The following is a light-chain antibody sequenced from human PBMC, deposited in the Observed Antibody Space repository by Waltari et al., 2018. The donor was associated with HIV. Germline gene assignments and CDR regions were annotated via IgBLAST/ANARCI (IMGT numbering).Light chain of an antibody. Sequence: SSELTQDPSVSVALGQTVNITCQGDSLRTFYASWYHQKPGQDPVLVIYNKDIRPSGIPDRFSGSSSGNTASLTITGAQAEDEADYYCNSRDSSGHHLRVFGGGTRLTVL. J-gene: IGLJ3*02. CDR2: NKD. CDR3: NSRDSSGHHLRV. V-gene: IGLV3-19*01. CDR1: SLRTFY.